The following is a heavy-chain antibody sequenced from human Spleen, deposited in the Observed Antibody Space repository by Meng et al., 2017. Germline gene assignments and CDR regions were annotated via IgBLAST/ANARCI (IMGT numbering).Heavy chain of an antibody. D-gene: IGHD2-8*02. CDR3: ARTLKSTGSWVTYYFGQ. CDR2: ISPSSSSA. V-gene: IGHV3-48*03. J-gene: IGHJ4*02. Sequence: GESLKISCASSGFIFSNYELNWVRQAPGKGLEWVSYISPSSSSAYYADSVKGRFTISRDNAKNSLYLQMNSLRAADTAVYYCARTLKSTGSWVTYYFGQWGQGTLVTVSS. CDR1: GFIFSNYE.